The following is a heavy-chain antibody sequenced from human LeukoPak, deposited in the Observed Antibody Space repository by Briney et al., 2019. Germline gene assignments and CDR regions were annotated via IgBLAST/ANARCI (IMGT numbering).Heavy chain of an antibody. J-gene: IGHJ6*03. D-gene: IGHD3-10*01. CDR1: GYTFTSYD. V-gene: IGHV1-8*01. CDR3: ARQDARVRGVIMGIYYYYYMDV. Sequence: ASVKVSCKASGYTFTSYDINWVRQATGQGLEWMGWMNPNSGNTGYAKKFQGRVTMTRNTSISTAYMELSSLRSEDTAVYYCARQDARVRGVIMGIYYYYYMDVWGKGTTVTISS. CDR2: MNPNSGNT.